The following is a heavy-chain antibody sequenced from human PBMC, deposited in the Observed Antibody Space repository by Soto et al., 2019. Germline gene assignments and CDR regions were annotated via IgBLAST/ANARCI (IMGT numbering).Heavy chain of an antibody. D-gene: IGHD3-16*01. Sequence: QVQLQESGPGLVKPSQSLSLTCRVSGGSIISGGYYWSWIRQHPGRGLEWIGYIYYSGTTYYNPSLKSRVTISVDTSENQFSLKLRSVTAADTAVYYCAKALGRDSHLDYWGQGTLVTVST. J-gene: IGHJ4*02. CDR2: IYYSGTT. CDR3: AKALGRDSHLDY. CDR1: GGSIISGGYY. V-gene: IGHV4-31*03.